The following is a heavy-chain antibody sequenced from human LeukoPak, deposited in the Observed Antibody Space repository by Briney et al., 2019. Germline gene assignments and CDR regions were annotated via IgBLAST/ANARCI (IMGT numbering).Heavy chain of an antibody. CDR2: ISYDGSNK. V-gene: IGHV3-30-3*01. CDR1: GFTFSSYA. J-gene: IGHJ4*02. CDR3: ARVDGGSFDY. D-gene: IGHD1-26*01. Sequence: PGGSLRLSCAASGFTFSSYAMHWVRQAPGKGLEWVAVISYDGSNKYYADSVKGRFTISRDNSKNTLYLQMNSLRAEDTAVYYCARVDGGSFDYWGQGTLVTVSS.